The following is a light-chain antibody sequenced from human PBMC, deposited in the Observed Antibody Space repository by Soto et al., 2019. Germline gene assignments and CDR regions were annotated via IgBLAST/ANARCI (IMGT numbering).Light chain of an antibody. V-gene: IGKV3-20*01. Sequence: EVVMTQSPATLSVSPGERATLSCRASQSVSSNLAWYQHKPGQAPRLLIFGASSRATGIPDRFSGSGSGTDFTLTISRLEPEDFAVYYCQQYGNSLWTFGQGTKVDI. CDR3: QQYGNSLWT. CDR2: GAS. J-gene: IGKJ1*01. CDR1: QSVSSN.